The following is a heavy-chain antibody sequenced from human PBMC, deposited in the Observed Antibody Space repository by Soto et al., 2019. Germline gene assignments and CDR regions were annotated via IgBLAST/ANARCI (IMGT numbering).Heavy chain of an antibody. V-gene: IGHV4-38-2*02. CDR3: ARDSMAVAAPYYFDY. CDR1: GYSISSGYY. CDR2: IYHSGST. Sequence: SETLSLTCAVSGYSISSGYYWGWIRQPPGKGLEWIGSIYHSGSTYYNPSLKSRVTISVDTSKNQFSLKLSSVTAADTAVYYCARDSMAVAAPYYFDYWGQGTLVTVSS. J-gene: IGHJ4*02. D-gene: IGHD6-19*01.